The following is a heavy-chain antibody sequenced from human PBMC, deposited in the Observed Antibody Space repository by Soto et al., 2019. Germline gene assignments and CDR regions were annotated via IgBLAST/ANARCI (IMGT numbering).Heavy chain of an antibody. J-gene: IGHJ3*02. D-gene: IGHD6-13*01. V-gene: IGHV3-23*01. CDR2: ISGSGGST. CDR1: GFTFSSYA. Sequence: GALRLSCAASGFTFSSYAMSWVRQAPGQGLEWVSAISGSGGSTYYADSVKGRFTISRDNSKNTLYLQMNSLRAEDTAVYYCAKDTPWGVAAAGIYDAFDIWGQGTMVTVSS. CDR3: AKDTPWGVAAAGIYDAFDI.